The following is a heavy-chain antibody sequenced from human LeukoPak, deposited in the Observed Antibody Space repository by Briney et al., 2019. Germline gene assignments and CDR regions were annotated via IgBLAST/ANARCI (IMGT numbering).Heavy chain of an antibody. D-gene: IGHD3-22*01. CDR3: ARGRDYYDGSGYFPDY. V-gene: IGHV3-33*01. CDR1: GFTFSSYG. Sequence: GRSLRLSCAASGFTFSSYGMHWVRQAPGKGLEWVAVIWYDGSNKYYADSVKGRFTISRDNSKNTLYLQMNSLRAEDTAVYYCARGRDYYDGSGYFPDYWGQGTLVTVSS. CDR2: IWYDGSNK. J-gene: IGHJ4*02.